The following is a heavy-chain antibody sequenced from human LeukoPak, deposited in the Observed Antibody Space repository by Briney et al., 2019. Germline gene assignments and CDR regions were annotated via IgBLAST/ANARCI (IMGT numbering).Heavy chain of an antibody. CDR1: GLTFDDYG. V-gene: IGHV3-20*04. D-gene: IGHD6-19*01. J-gene: IGHJ4*02. CDR3: ARYSSGWYYFDY. CDR2: INWNGGTT. Sequence: GGSLRLSCVASGLTFDDYGMSWVRQAPGKGLEWVSGINWNGGTTTYADSVKGRFTISRDNAKNSLYLQMNSLRDEDTAVYYCARYSSGWYYFDYWGQGTLVTVSS.